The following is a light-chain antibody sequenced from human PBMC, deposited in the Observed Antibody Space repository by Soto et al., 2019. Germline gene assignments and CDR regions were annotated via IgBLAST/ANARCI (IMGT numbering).Light chain of an antibody. V-gene: IGKV1-39*01. CDR1: QDIRDY. J-gene: IGKJ1*01. CDR3: QQTYLSPWT. Sequence: DIPVTQSPSSLSASVGQTVSISCRASQDIRDYLNWYQVKPGEAPNLLVSAASDLRQGDSSRFRGWGSGTDFTLIISPLQPEDAAGYFCQQTYLSPWTFGQGTSVE. CDR2: AAS.